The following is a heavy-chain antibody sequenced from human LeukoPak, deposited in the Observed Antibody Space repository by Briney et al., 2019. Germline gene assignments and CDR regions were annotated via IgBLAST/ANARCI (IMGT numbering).Heavy chain of an antibody. V-gene: IGHV1-69*05. CDR3: AKNTLYYDSSGYYDY. D-gene: IGHD3-22*01. J-gene: IGHJ4*02. CDR2: IIPIFGTA. CDR1: GGTFSSYA. Sequence: SVKVSCKASGGTFSSYAISWVRQAPGQGLEWMGGIIPIFGTANYAQKFQGRVTITTDESTSTAYMELSSLRSEDTAVYYCAKNTLYYDSSGYYDYWGQGTLVTVSS.